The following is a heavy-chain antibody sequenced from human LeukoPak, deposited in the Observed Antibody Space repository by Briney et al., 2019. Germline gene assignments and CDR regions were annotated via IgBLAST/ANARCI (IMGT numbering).Heavy chain of an antibody. CDR1: GNTFNDFH. J-gene: IGHJ4*02. D-gene: IGHD6-13*01. CDR2: INPNSGDT. V-gene: IGHV1-2*02. CDR3: ARSVYRSAAAGTLSWGPKKKTLAVLDS. Sequence: ASLKVSCRASGNTFNDFHVHWVRQAPGQGLEWMGWINPNSGDTHSAQKFQDRVSMTRDTSISTAYMELTRLASDDTAVYYCARSVYRSAAAGTLSWGPKKKTLAVLDSWGQGTLVTVSS.